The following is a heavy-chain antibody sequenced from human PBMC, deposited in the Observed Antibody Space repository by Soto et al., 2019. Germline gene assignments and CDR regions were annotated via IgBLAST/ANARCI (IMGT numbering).Heavy chain of an antibody. V-gene: IGHV4-31*03. CDR1: GGSISSGGYY. Sequence: SETLSLTCTVSGGSISSGGYYWSWIRQHPGKGLEWIGYIYYSGGTYYNPSLKSRVTISVDTSKNQFSLKLSSVTAADTAVYYCASLLIVVVPAATGWFDPWGQGTLVTVSS. CDR3: ASLLIVVVPAATGWFDP. J-gene: IGHJ5*02. CDR2: IYYSGGT. D-gene: IGHD2-2*01.